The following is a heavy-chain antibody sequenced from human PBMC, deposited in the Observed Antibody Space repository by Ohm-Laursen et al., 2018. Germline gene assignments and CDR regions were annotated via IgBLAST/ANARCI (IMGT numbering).Heavy chain of an antibody. CDR3: ARDLPSSGWHYYFDY. J-gene: IGHJ4*02. V-gene: IGHV3-23*01. CDR1: GFSFSSYA. Sequence: SLRLSCTASGFSFSSYAMGWVRQAPGKGLEWVSTISDSGGDTYYTDSVKGRFTISRDNSKNSLYLQMNSLRAEDTAVYYCARDLPSSGWHYYFDYWGQGTLVTVSS. CDR2: ISDSGGDT. D-gene: IGHD6-19*01.